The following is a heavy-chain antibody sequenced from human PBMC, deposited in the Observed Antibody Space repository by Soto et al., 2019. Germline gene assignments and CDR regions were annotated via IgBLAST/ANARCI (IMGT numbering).Heavy chain of an antibody. CDR2: IYWIDDN. D-gene: IGHD2-8*01. V-gene: IGHV2-5*01. CDR1: GFSLSTSGVG. CDR3: AHSTKITVFDY. Sequence: QITLKESGPTLVIPIQTLTLTCTFSGFSLSTSGVGVGWIRQPPGKALEWLALIYWIDDNRYSPSVKSRYTITKDTSKNQVVLTITNMDPVDTATYYCAHSTKITVFDYWGQGTLVTVSS. J-gene: IGHJ4*02.